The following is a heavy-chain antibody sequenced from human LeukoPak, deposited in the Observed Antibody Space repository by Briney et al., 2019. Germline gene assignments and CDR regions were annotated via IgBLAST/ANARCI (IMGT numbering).Heavy chain of an antibody. CDR2: NYYSGST. CDR3: AARYYDFWSGYYPFDY. Sequence: PSETLSLTCTVSGGSISSYYWSWIRQPPGKGLEWIGYNYYSGSTNYNPSLKSRVTISVDTSKNQFSLKLSSVTAADTAVYYCAARYYDFWSGYYPFDYWGQGTLVTVSS. D-gene: IGHD3-3*01. CDR1: GGSISSYY. V-gene: IGHV4-59*01. J-gene: IGHJ4*02.